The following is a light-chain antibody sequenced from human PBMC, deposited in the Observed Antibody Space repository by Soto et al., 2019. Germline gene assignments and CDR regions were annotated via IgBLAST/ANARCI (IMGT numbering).Light chain of an antibody. CDR3: LQDINYPWT. V-gene: IGKV1-6*01. CDR1: QGIGNA. Sequence: IQVSLSPSTLPGSVGDRVTISCRASQGIGNALGWYQQKPGKPPKVLIYGASNLQSGVPPRFSGSGSGTDFTLAISSLQPEDSATYYCLQDINYPWTFGQGTKVDIK. J-gene: IGKJ1*01. CDR2: GAS.